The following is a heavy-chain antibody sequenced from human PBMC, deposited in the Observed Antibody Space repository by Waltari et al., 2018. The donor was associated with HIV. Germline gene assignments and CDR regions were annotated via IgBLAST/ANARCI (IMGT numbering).Heavy chain of an antibody. V-gene: IGHV4-34*01. CDR3: ARGVGYDYVWGSYADY. Sequence: QVQLHQWGAGLSKPSETLSLTCAVDNAEGPSFSEYYWSFRAYYWTWLRQSPGKGLECIGEVDYSGSPNQNPSLRSRVSISVDTSKRQFSLRVSSVTDADTAVYSCARGVGYDYVWGSYADYWSQGTLVAVSS. CDR2: VDYSGSP. J-gene: IGHJ4*02. CDR1: NAEGPSFSEYYWSFRAYY. D-gene: IGHD3-16*01.